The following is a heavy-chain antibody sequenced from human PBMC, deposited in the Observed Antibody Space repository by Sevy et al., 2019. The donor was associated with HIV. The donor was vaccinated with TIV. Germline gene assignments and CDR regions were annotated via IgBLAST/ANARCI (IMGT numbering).Heavy chain of an antibody. V-gene: IGHV1-2*02. Sequence: ASVTVSCKASGYTFTGYYMHWVRQAPGQGLEWMGWINPNSGGTNYAQKFQGRVTMTRDTSISTAYMELSRLRSDDTAVYYCARSISAGNPGAIDIWGQGTRVTVSS. D-gene: IGHD3-10*01. CDR2: INPNSGGT. CDR1: GYTFTGYY. CDR3: ARSISAGNPGAIDI. J-gene: IGHJ3*02.